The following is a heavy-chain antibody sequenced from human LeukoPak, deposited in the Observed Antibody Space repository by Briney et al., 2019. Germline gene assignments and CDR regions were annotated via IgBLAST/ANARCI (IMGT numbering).Heavy chain of an antibody. V-gene: IGHV3-21*01. CDR1: GFPFSDFA. CDR2: SGTRSGTK. J-gene: IGHJ4*02. D-gene: IGHD3-16*02. CDR3: LLQMTYGELSDPDF. Sequence: GGPLSLSCAVSGFPFSDFAMHWVRQAPGKGLEWVSSSGTRSGTKYYADSVMGRFTISRDSAMNSVSLQINSLRAEDTAVYYCLLQMTYGELSDPDFRGQGTLVTVSS.